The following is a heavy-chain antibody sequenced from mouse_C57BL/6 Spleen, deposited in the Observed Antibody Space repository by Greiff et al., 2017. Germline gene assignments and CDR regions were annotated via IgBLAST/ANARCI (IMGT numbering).Heavy chain of an antibody. CDR3: ARAFLYDGYYVPWFAY. CDR2: IYPGDGDP. J-gene: IGHJ3*01. V-gene: IGHV1-82*01. CDR1: GYAFSSSW. D-gene: IGHD2-3*01. Sequence: QVQLQQSGPELVKPGASVKISCKASGYAFSSSWMNWVKQRPGKGLEWIGRIYPGDGDPNYNGKFKGKATLTADKSSSTAYMQLSSLTSEDSAVYFCARAFLYDGYYVPWFAYWGQGTLVTVSA.